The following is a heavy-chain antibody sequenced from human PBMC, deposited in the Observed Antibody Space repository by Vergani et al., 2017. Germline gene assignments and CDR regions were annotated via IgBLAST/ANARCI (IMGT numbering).Heavy chain of an antibody. CDR1: GYSIGSGFY. D-gene: IGHD2-21*01. J-gene: IGHJ2*01. Sequence: QVRLEESGPGLVKPSETLSLTCPVSGYSIGSGFYWAWIRQSPGGGLQWLTSIHNRGKTYHNPSLKSRVPVSLDTSNTRFSLNLTSVTATDTAVYYCARSQGDYWYFDLWVPGSLVTDSS. V-gene: IGHV4-38-2*01. CDR3: ARSQGDYWYFDL. CDR2: IHNRGKT.